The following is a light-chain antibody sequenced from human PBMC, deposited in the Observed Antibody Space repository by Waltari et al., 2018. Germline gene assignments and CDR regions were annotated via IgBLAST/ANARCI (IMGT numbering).Light chain of an antibody. CDR1: QDLSTW. Sequence: DIQMTQSPSSLSASVGDRVTIPCRASQDLSTWLAWYQQKPGKAPKVLIFKASSVQSGVPSRFSGSGSGTDFTLTISSLQREDFATDVCQHYITRPYTFGQGTKVEIK. J-gene: IGKJ2*01. CDR2: KAS. V-gene: IGKV1-5*03. CDR3: QHYITRPYT.